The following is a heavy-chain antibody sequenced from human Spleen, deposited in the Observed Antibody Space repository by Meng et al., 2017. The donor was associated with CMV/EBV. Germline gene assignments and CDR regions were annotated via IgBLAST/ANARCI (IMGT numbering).Heavy chain of an antibody. D-gene: IGHD1/OR15-1a*01. Sequence: GGSIDSGGYYWSWIRHHPGKGLEWIASFYYSGSTYYNPSLKSRVTILSDMSKNQFSLKLTSVTAADTAVYYCARAGKNKLISRWFDPWGQGTLVTVS. CDR1: GGSIDSGGYY. V-gene: IGHV4-31*02. CDR3: ARAGKNKLISRWFDP. CDR2: FYYSGST. J-gene: IGHJ5*02.